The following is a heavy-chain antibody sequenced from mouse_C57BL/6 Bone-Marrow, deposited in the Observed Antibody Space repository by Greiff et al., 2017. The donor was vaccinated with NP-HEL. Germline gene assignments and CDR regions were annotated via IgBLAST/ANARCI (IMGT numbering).Heavy chain of an antibody. CDR2: ISNGGGST. CDR3: ASPNYYGSSYKAWFAY. CDR1: GFTFSDYY. Sequence: EVMLVESGGGLVQPGGSLKLSCAASGFTFSDYYMYWVRQTPEKRLEWVAYISNGGGSTYYPDTFKGRFTISRENAKNTLYLQMSRLKSEDTAMYYCASPNYYGSSYKAWFAYWGQGTLVTVSA. D-gene: IGHD1-1*01. J-gene: IGHJ3*01. V-gene: IGHV5-12*01.